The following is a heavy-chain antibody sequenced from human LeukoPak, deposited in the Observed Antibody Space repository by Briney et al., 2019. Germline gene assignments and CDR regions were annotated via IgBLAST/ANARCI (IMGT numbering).Heavy chain of an antibody. CDR2: ISRDSSYM. Sequence: GGSLRLSCAASGFTFSAYSMNWVRQAPGKGLEWVSSISRDSSYMNSADSVQGRFSISRDNAKNSLYLQMNNLRAEDTAVYYCARVDYYYYYMDVWGKGTTVTVSS. CDR1: GFTFSAYS. V-gene: IGHV3-21*06. CDR3: ARVDYYYYYMDV. J-gene: IGHJ6*03.